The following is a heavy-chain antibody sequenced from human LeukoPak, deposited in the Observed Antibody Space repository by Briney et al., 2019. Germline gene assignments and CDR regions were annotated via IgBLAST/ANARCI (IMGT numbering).Heavy chain of an antibody. Sequence: PSETLSLTCAVSGGSISSSNWWSWVRQPPGKGLEWIGEIYHSGSTNYNPSLKSRVTISVDKSKNQFSLKLSSVTAADTAVYYCARKKGYSSGWYDWFAFVIWGQGTMVTVSS. D-gene: IGHD6-19*01. V-gene: IGHV4-4*02. J-gene: IGHJ3*02. CDR1: GGSISSSNW. CDR2: IYHSGST. CDR3: ARKKGYSSGWYDWFAFVI.